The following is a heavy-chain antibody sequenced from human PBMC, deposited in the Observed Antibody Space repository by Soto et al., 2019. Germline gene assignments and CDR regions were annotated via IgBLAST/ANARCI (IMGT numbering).Heavy chain of an antibody. D-gene: IGHD2-8*02. V-gene: IGHV3-53*01. CDR1: GFTVSSNY. CDR3: VGGPVLGPMGY. Sequence: EVQLVESGGGLIQPGGSLRLSCALSGFTVSSNYMSWVRQATGKGLEWVSVIYSGGSIKYADSVKCRFTISRDNSKITLYIQMNSLRAEDTAVYYCVGGPVLGPMGYWGQGTLVTVSS. CDR2: IYSGGSI. J-gene: IGHJ4*02.